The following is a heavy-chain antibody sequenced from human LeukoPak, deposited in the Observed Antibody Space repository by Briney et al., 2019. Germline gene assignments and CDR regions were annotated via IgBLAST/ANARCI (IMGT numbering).Heavy chain of an antibody. D-gene: IGHD3-22*01. V-gene: IGHV4-34*01. J-gene: IGHJ4*02. CDR3: ARGRAYYYDSNWGSPHAPLFDY. CDR1: GGSFSGYY. Sequence: SETLSLTCAVYGGSFSGYYWSWIRQPPGKGLEWIGEINHSGSTNYNPSLKSRVTISVDTSKNQFSLKLSSVTAADTAVYYCARGRAYYYDSNWGSPHAPLFDYWGQGTLVTVSS. CDR2: INHSGST.